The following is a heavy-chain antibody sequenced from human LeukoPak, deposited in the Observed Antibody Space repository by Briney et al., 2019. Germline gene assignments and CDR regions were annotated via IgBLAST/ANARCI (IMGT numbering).Heavy chain of an antibody. J-gene: IGHJ5*02. CDR1: GGSISSSSYY. CDR3: ARGTYNWNYFGWFDP. Sequence: SETLSLTCTVFGGSISSSSYYWGWIRQPPGKGLEWIGSIYYSGSTYYNPSLKSRVTISVDTSKNQFSLKLSSVTAADTAVYYCARGTYNWNYFGWFDPWGQGTLVTVSS. CDR2: IYYSGST. D-gene: IGHD1-7*01. V-gene: IGHV4-39*07.